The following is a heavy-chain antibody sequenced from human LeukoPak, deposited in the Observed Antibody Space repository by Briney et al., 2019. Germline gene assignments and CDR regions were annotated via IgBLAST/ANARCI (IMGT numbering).Heavy chain of an antibody. Sequence: SVKVSCKASGGTFSSYAISWVRQAPGQGLEWMGGIIPIFGTASYAQKFQGKVTITADKSTSTAYMELSSLRSEDTAVYYCARDGWELLAGSDYWGQGTLVTVSS. CDR3: ARDGWELLAGSDY. CDR2: IIPIFGTA. CDR1: GGTFSSYA. D-gene: IGHD1-26*01. V-gene: IGHV1-69*06. J-gene: IGHJ4*02.